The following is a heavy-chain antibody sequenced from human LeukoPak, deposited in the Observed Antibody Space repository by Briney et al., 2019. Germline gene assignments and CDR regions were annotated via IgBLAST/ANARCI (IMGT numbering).Heavy chain of an antibody. D-gene: IGHD2-15*01. V-gene: IGHV3-7*01. Sequence: PGRSLRLSCAASGFTFTSHWMTWVRQAPGKGLEWVANIRGDGGDKYYLDSVKGRFTISRDNAKNSVYLQMNSLRGEDTAVYYCARDIDRAHGDWGQGTLDTVSS. CDR3: ARDIDRAHGD. CDR2: IRGDGGDK. J-gene: IGHJ4*02. CDR1: GFTFTSHW.